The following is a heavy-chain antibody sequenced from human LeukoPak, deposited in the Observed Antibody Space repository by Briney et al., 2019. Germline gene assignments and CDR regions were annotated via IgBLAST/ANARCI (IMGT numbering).Heavy chain of an antibody. D-gene: IGHD3-3*01. Sequence: GESLKISCKGSGYSFTSYWISWVRQMPGKGLERMGRIDPSDSYTNYSPSFQGHVTISADKSISTAYLQWSSLKASDTAMYYCARSASEPYDFWSGYYNLLYDYWGQGTLVTVSS. CDR1: GYSFTSYW. V-gene: IGHV5-10-1*01. J-gene: IGHJ4*02. CDR3: ARSASEPYDFWSGYYNLLYDY. CDR2: IDPSDSYT.